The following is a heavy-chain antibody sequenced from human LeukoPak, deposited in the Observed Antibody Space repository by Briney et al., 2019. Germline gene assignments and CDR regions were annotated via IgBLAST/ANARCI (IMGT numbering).Heavy chain of an antibody. CDR1: GYTFTKYD. V-gene: IGHV1-8*01. D-gene: IGHD6-19*01. CDR3: VRVTSGRLDFDY. Sequence: ASVKVSCKASGYTFTKYDINCVRQAPGQGLEWMGWSSPIDGKPGYARKFQGRVTMTSDTSTGTVYMEMSSLTSEDTAVYYCVRVTSGRLDFDYWGQGTQVTASS. CDR2: SSPIDGKP. J-gene: IGHJ4*02.